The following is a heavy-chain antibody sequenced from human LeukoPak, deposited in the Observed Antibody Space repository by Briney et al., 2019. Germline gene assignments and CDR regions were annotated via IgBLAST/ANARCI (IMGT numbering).Heavy chain of an antibody. D-gene: IGHD6-19*01. CDR1: GDSISSSSYY. CDR3: ASSGWYRSPADY. CDR2: IPYSGST. V-gene: IGHV4-39*07. J-gene: IGHJ4*02. Sequence: SETLSLTCTVSGDSISSSSYYWGWIRQPPGKGLEWIGSIPYSGSTNYNPSLKSRVTISVDTSKNQFSLKLSSVTAADTAVYYCASSGWYRSPADYWGQGTLVTVSP.